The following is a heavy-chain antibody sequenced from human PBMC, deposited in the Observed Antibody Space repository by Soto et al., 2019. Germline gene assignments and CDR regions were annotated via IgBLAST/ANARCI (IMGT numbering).Heavy chain of an antibody. Sequence: PGGSLRLSCAASGFTFSSYGMHWVRQAPGKGLEWVAVIWYDGSNKYYADSVKGRFTISRDNSKNTLYLQMNSLRAEDTAVYYCARDFLRVPPDGVIDYWGQGTLVTVSS. D-gene: IGHD2-8*01. CDR1: GFTFSSYG. CDR2: IWYDGSNK. CDR3: ARDFLRVPPDGVIDY. V-gene: IGHV3-33*01. J-gene: IGHJ4*02.